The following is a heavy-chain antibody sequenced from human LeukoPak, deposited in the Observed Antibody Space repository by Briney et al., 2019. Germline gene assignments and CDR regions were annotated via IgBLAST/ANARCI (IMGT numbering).Heavy chain of an antibody. CDR2: ISSSSSYT. CDR1: GFTFSDYY. J-gene: IGHJ4*02. CDR3: ARDGVDSSSWHGY. V-gene: IGHV3-11*06. D-gene: IGHD6-13*01. Sequence: TGGSLRLSCAASGFTFSDYYMSWIRQAPGKGLEWVSYISSSSSYTNYADSVKGRFTISRDNAKNSLYLQMNSLRAEDTAVYYCARDGVDSSSWHGYWGQGTLVTVSS.